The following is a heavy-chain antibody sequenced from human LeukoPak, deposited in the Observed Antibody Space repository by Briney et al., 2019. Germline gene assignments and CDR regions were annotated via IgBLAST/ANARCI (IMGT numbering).Heavy chain of an antibody. D-gene: IGHD3-10*01. CDR3: ARVQVGSGSYYRYYYYMDV. V-gene: IGHV3-53*01. Sequence: ETLSFTCAVYGGSFSGYYWSWIRQPPGKGLEWVSVIYSGGSTYYADSVKGRFTISRDNSKNTLYLQMNSLRAEDTAVYYCARVQVGSGSYYRYYYYMDVWGKGTTVTISS. CDR1: GGSFSGYY. J-gene: IGHJ6*03. CDR2: IYSGGST.